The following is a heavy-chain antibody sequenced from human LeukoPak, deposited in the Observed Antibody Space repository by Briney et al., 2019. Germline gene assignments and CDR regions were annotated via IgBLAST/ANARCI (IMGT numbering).Heavy chain of an antibody. J-gene: IGHJ4*02. Sequence: GGSLRLSCAASGFTFSSYGMHWVRQAPGKGLEWVAFIRYDGSNKYYADSVKGRFTISRDNSKNTLYLQMNSLRAEDTAVYYCAKTYYYDSSGTGLDYWGQGALVTVSS. CDR1: GFTFSSYG. CDR2: IRYDGSNK. CDR3: AKTYYYDSSGTGLDY. D-gene: IGHD3-22*01. V-gene: IGHV3-30*02.